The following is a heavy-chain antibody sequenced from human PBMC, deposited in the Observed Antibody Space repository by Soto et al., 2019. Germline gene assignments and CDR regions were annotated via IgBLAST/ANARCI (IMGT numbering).Heavy chain of an antibody. CDR3: ARGEGNGYCSGGSCSGWFDP. D-gene: IGHD2-15*01. J-gene: IGHJ5*02. Sequence: GESLKISCKGSGYSFTSYWIGWERQMPGKGLEWMGIIYPGDSDTRYSPSFQGQVTISADKSISTAYLQWSSLKASDTAMYYCARGEGNGYCSGGSCSGWFDPWGQGTLVTVSS. CDR1: GYSFTSYW. CDR2: IYPGDSDT. V-gene: IGHV5-51*01.